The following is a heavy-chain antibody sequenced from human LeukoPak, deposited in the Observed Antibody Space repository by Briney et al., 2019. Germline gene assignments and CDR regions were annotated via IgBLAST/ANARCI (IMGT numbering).Heavy chain of an antibody. V-gene: IGHV4-4*07. CDR3: AREETTMVRGVIRFDP. D-gene: IGHD3-10*01. CDR1: GGSISSYY. J-gene: IGHJ5*02. CDR2: IYTSGST. Sequence: PSETLSLTCTVSGGSISSYYGSWIRQPAGKGLEWIGRIYTSGSTNYNPSLMSRVTMSVDTSKNQFSLKLGSVTAADTAVYYCAREETTMVRGVIRFDPWGQGTLVTVSS.